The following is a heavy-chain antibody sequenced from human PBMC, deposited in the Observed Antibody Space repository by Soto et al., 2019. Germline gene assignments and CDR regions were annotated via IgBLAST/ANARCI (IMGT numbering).Heavy chain of an antibody. CDR2: IFHNGNT. CDR3: ARRTWSMDV. Sequence: QVQLQESGPGLVKPSVTLSLTCAVSSGSITSSNWWSWVRQPPGKGLEWIGEIFHNGNTYHNPSLKSRVTISVDTSKNQFSVNLRSVTAADTTVYDCARRTWSMDVWGQGTTVTVSS. D-gene: IGHD2-8*01. J-gene: IGHJ6*02. V-gene: IGHV4-4*02. CDR1: SGSITSSNW.